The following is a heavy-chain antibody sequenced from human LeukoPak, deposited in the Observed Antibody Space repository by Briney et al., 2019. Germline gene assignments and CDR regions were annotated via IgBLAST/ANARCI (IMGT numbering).Heavy chain of an antibody. CDR2: ISSSGDAI. V-gene: IGHV3-48*03. CDR3: AREGGSDCNFDY. CDR1: GFTFSSYK. Sequence: PGRSLRLSCTASGFTFSSYKMNWLHQAPGRGLEWVSYISSSGDAIHYPDSVKGRFTISRDNARSSLYLQMNSLRAEDTAVYYCAREGGSDCNFDYWGQGTLVTVSS. D-gene: IGHD2-21*02. J-gene: IGHJ4*02.